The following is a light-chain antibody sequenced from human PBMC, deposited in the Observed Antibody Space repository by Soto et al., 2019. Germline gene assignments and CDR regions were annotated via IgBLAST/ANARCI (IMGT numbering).Light chain of an antibody. CDR3: QQYAYPPWT. V-gene: IGKV3-20*01. J-gene: IGKJ1*01. CDR2: GAS. Sequence: DTVFTQSPGTLSLSPGERATLSCRASQSVTSTYLAWYQHRPGQDPRLLIYGASTRATGIPDRFSGSGSGTDFTLTISRLEPEDLAVYYCQQYAYPPWTFGHGTKVEIK. CDR1: QSVTSTY.